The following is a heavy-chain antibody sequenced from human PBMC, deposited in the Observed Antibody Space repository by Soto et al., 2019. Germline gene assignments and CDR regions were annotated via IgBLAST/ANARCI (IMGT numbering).Heavy chain of an antibody. CDR3: VRDAPAAGTDWFDP. CDR1: GGSINNYW. CDR2: LHSTGAT. Sequence: PSETLSLTCTVSGGSINNYWWSWIRQAADKRLEWIGRLHSTGATNYNPSLRSRVTMSVDKSKNQFSLNLASVTAADTAVYYCVRDAPAAGTDWFDPWGQGTLVTVSS. V-gene: IGHV4-4*07. D-gene: IGHD6-13*01. J-gene: IGHJ5*02.